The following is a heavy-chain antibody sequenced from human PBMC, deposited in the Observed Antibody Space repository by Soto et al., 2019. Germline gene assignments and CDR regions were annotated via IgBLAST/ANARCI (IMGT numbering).Heavy chain of an antibody. J-gene: IGHJ3*02. CDR2: ISSNGGST. Sequence: EVQLVESGGGLVQPGGSLRLSCAASGFTFSSYAMHWVRQAPGKGLEYVSAISSNGGSTYYANSVKGRFTISRDNSKNTLXLQMGXLRAEDMAVYYCAXGPEGYAFDIWGQGTMVTVSS. CDR3: AXGPEGYAFDI. CDR1: GFTFSSYA. V-gene: IGHV3-64*01.